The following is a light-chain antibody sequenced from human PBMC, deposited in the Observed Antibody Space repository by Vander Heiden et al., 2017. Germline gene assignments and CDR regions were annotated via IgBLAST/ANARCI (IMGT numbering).Light chain of an antibody. J-gene: IGKJ3*01. CDR2: AAS. Sequence: DIQMTQSPSSLSASVGDRVTITCRASQSISSYLNWYQQKPGKAPKLLIYAASSLQSGVPSRFSGSGSGTDFTLTISSLQPEDFATDYCQQSYSTPYITFGPGTKVDIK. CDR1: QSISSY. CDR3: QQSYSTPYIT. V-gene: IGKV1-39*01.